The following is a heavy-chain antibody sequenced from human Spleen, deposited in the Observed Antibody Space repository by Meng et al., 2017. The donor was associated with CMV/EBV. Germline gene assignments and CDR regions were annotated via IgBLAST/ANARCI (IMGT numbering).Heavy chain of an antibody. CDR2: ISGSGTTT. D-gene: IGHD3-3*01. Sequence: GESLKISCAASGFTFSRYAMIWVRQAPGKGPQWVSGISGSGTTTYYADSVKGRFTISRDNSTNTLYLQMNSLRAEDTAVYYCARVAYDFWSGHYSRFWGQGTLVTVSS. J-gene: IGHJ4*02. CDR3: ARVAYDFWSGHYSRF. CDR1: GFTFSRYA. V-gene: IGHV3-23*01.